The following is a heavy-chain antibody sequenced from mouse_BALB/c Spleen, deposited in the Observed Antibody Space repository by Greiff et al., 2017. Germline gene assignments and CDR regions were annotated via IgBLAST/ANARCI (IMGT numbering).Heavy chain of an antibody. CDR2: INPSTGYT. CDR3: ASRDYDAFAY. CDR1: GYTFTSYW. V-gene: IGHV1-7*01. Sequence: QVQLKQSGAELAKPGASVKMSCKASGYTFTSYWMHWVKQRPGQGLEWIGYINPSTGYTEYNQKFKDKATLTADKSSSTAYMQLSSLTSEDSAVYYCASRDYDAFAYWGQGTLVTVSA. D-gene: IGHD2-4*01. J-gene: IGHJ3*01.